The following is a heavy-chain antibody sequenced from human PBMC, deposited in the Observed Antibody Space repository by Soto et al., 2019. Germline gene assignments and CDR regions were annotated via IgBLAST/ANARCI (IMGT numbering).Heavy chain of an antibody. V-gene: IGHV1-8*01. Sequence: ASVKVSCKASGYTFTSYDINWVRQATGQGLEWMGWMNPNSGNTGYAQKFQSRDTMTRNTAISTAYMQLSRLRSEDTAAYYCARGRSIWLKPWGQGTLVTVSS. D-gene: IGHD6-19*01. CDR3: ARGRSIWLKP. CDR2: MNPNSGNT. J-gene: IGHJ4*02. CDR1: GYTFTSYD.